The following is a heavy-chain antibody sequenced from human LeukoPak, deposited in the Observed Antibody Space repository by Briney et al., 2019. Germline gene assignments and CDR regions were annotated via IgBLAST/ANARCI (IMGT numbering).Heavy chain of an antibody. J-gene: IGHJ4*02. D-gene: IGHD2-15*01. Sequence: GGSLRLSCAASGFTFSSYAMSWVRQAPGKGLEWVSGITGSGGSTYHADSVKGRFTISRDNSQNTLFLQMSSLRAEDSAIFYCAKGSASGRPYYFDSWGQGTLVTVSS. CDR1: GFTFSSYA. V-gene: IGHV3-23*01. CDR2: ITGSGGST. CDR3: AKGSASGRPYYFDS.